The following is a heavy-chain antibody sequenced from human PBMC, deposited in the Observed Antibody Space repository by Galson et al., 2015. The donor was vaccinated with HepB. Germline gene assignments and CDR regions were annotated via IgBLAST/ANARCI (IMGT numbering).Heavy chain of an antibody. J-gene: IGHJ4*02. Sequence: SLRLSCAASGFTFSSYGMHWVRQAPGKGLEWVAVIWYDGSNKYYADSVKGRFTISRDNSKNTLYLQMNSLRAEDTAVYYCARDIRLLLGFDYWGQGTLVTVSS. V-gene: IGHV3-33*01. CDR1: GFTFSSYG. D-gene: IGHD3-22*01. CDR2: IWYDGSNK. CDR3: ARDIRLLLGFDY.